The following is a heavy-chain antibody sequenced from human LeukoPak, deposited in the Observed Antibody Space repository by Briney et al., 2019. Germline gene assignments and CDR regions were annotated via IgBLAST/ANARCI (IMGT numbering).Heavy chain of an antibody. CDR1: GFTFSSYW. CDR3: ARGGPFGYSAYDY. Sequence: PGGSLRLSCAASGFTFSSYWMNWVRQAPGKGLVWVSRINSDGSNTKYADSVKGRFTISRDNAKNSLYLLMSSLRAEDTAVYYCARGGPFGYSAYDYWGQGTLVTVSS. CDR2: INSDGSNT. V-gene: IGHV3-74*01. D-gene: IGHD5-12*01. J-gene: IGHJ4*02.